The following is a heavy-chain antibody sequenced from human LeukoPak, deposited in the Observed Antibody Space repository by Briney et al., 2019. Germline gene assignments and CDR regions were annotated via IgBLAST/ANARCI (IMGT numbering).Heavy chain of an antibody. V-gene: IGHV3-30*15. CDR2: ISYDGGDT. CDR1: RSSFSNFA. CDR3: AKDAQWFAAVKYYFDD. Sequence: GGSLRLSCTYSRSSFSNFAMHWVRQAPGKGLGWGTFISYDGGDTKYADSARGRFIVSRDNSKNTVSLQMSNLRPEDTAMYFCAKDAQWFAAVKYYFDDWGQGTLVAVSS. J-gene: IGHJ4*02. D-gene: IGHD3-10*01.